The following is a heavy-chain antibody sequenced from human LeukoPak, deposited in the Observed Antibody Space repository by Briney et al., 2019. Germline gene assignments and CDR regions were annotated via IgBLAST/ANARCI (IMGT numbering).Heavy chain of an antibody. CDR1: GGSISSSSYY. CDR3: ARRRGYNSSGYYVGYSDY. Sequence: SQTLSLTCTVSGGSISSSSYYWGWIRQPPGKGLEWIGSIYYSGSTYYNPSLKSRVTISVDTSKNQFSLKLSSVTAADTAVYYCARRRGYNSSGYYVGYSDYWGQGTLVTVSS. J-gene: IGHJ4*02. V-gene: IGHV4-39*01. D-gene: IGHD3-22*01. CDR2: IYYSGST.